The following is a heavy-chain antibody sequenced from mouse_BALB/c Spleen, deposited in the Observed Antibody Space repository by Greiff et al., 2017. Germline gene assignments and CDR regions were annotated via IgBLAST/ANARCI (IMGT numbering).Heavy chain of an antibody. D-gene: IGHD3-3*01. V-gene: IGHV2-9*02. CDR2: IWAGGST. J-gene: IGHJ4*01. CDR3: ARDGTYYAMDY. Sequence: VKVVESGPGLVAPSQSLSITCTVSGFSLTSYGVHWVRQPPGKGLEWLGVIWAGGSTNYNSALMSRLSISKDNSKSQVFLKMNSLQTDDTARYYCARDGTYYAMDYWGQGTSVTVSS. CDR1: GFSLTSYG.